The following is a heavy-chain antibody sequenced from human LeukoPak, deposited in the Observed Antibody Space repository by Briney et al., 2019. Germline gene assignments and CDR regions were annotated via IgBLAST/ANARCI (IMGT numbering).Heavy chain of an antibody. D-gene: IGHD2-2*01. CDR3: AKGGVVVPAAIGPQKYSGPSDY. CDR1: GFTFSSYA. CDR2: ISGSGGST. J-gene: IGHJ4*02. V-gene: IGHV3-23*01. Sequence: PGGSLRLSCAASGFTFSSYAMSWVRQAPGKGLEWVSAISGSGGSTYYADSVKGRFTISRDNSKNTLYLQMNSLRAEDTAVYYCAKGGVVVPAAIGPQKYSGPSDYWGQGTLVTVSS.